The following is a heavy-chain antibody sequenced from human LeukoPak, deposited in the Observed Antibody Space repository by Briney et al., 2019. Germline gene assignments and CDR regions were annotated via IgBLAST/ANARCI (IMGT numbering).Heavy chain of an antibody. Sequence: NPSETLSLTCTVSGDSISSGRYYWSWVRQPAGKELEWIGRIYASGKTDYNPYTPSLKSRVIVSLDTSKNQFSLFLTSVTAADTAMYYCARSFSERFYFEHWGQGALVTVSS. CDR3: ARSFSERFYFEH. V-gene: IGHV4-61*02. J-gene: IGHJ4*02. CDR1: GDSISSGRYY. CDR2: IYASGKT. D-gene: IGHD1-26*01.